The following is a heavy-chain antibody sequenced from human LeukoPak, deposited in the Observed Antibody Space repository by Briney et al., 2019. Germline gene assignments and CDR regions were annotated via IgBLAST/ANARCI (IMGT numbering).Heavy chain of an antibody. V-gene: IGHV3-11*04. CDR3: ARAPGYQLHKGASFDH. D-gene: IGHD2-2*01. Sequence: PGGSLRLSCTASGFTFADYAMSWIRQAPGKGLEWVSYISSSGSTIYYADSVKGRFTISRDNAKNSLYLQMNSLRAEDTAVYYCARAPGYQLHKGASFDHWGQGTLVTVSS. CDR2: ISSSGSTI. J-gene: IGHJ4*02. CDR1: GFTFADYA.